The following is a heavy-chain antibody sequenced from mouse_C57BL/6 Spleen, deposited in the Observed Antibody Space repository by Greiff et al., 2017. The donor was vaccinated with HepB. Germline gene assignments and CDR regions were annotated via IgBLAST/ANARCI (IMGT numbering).Heavy chain of an antibody. D-gene: IGHD1-1*01. Sequence: EVKLVESGGGLVKPGGSLKLSCAASGFTFSDYGMHWVRQAPEKGLEWVAYISSGSSTIYYADTVKGRFTISRDNAKNTLFLQMTSLRSEDTAMYYCARVCYGSSYGFAYWGQGTLVTVSA. J-gene: IGHJ3*01. CDR2: ISSGSSTI. CDR1: GFTFSDYG. V-gene: IGHV5-17*01. CDR3: ARVCYGSSYGFAY.